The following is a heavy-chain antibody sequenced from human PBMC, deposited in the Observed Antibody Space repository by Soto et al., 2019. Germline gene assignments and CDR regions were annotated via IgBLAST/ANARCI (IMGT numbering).Heavy chain of an antibody. Sequence: SETLSLTCAVYCGSLSGYYWSWIRQPPGKALEWIGEINHSGNTNYNPSLKSRVTISVDTSKNQLFLSLSSVTAADTAMYYCARHHVRGRTIAGAAEFWGQGTLVTVSS. CDR1: CGSLSGYY. J-gene: IGHJ4*02. CDR2: INHSGNT. V-gene: IGHV4-34*01. CDR3: ARHHVRGRTIAGAAEF. D-gene: IGHD1-26*01.